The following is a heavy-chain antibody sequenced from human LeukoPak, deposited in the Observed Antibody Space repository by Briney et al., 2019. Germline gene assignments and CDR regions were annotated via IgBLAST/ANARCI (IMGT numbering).Heavy chain of an antibody. CDR1: GGSISSSSYY. Sequence: SETLSLTCTVSGGSISSSSYYWGWIRQPPGKGLEWIGSIYYSGSTYYNPSLKSRVTISVDTSKNQFSLKLSSVTAADTAVYYCARDGFSFQRGKIGSGWYGTDAFDIWGQGTMVTVSS. CDR3: ARDGFSFQRGKIGSGWYGTDAFDI. V-gene: IGHV4-39*07. CDR2: IYYSGST. J-gene: IGHJ3*02. D-gene: IGHD6-19*01.